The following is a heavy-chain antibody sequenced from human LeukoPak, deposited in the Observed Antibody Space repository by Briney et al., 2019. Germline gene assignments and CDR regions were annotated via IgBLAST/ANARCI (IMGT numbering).Heavy chain of an antibody. CDR2: INPSGGST. J-gene: IGHJ6*03. Sequence: ASVKVSCKASGYTFTSYDINWVRQATGQGLEWMGIINPSGGSTSYAQKFQGRVTMTRDMSTSTVYMELSSLRAEDTAVYYCARARVGGNPNYYFYMDVWGKGTTVTVSS. CDR1: GYTFTSYD. D-gene: IGHD1-26*01. CDR3: ARARVGGNPNYYFYMDV. V-gene: IGHV1-46*01.